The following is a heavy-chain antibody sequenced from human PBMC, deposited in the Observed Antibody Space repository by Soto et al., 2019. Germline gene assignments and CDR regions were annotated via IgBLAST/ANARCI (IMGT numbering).Heavy chain of an antibody. V-gene: IGHV4-39*01. D-gene: IGHD1-26*01. CDR1: GGCTTSSSFY. Sequence: PSETRSLTCTVGGGCTTSSSFYWEWISQPPGKGLEWIGNVYYNGNTYYNPSLKSRLTISVDTSNNQFSLKVKSVTAADTAVYYCARLSGSYNDQYFVYWCQGTLVTVSS. CDR2: VYYNGNT. CDR3: ARLSGSYNDQYFVY. J-gene: IGHJ4*02.